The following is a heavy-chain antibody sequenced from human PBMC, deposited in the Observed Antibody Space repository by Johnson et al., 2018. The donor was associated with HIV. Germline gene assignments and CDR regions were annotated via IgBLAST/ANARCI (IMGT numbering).Heavy chain of an antibody. CDR2: ISGSGGST. V-gene: IGHV3-66*02. D-gene: IGHD2-2*01. Sequence: VQLVESGGGLVQPGGSLRLSCAASGFTVSSNYMNWVRQAPGKGLEWVSVISGSGGSTYYADSVKGLFTISRDNSKNTLYLQMNSLRAEDTAVYYCARVAPAHDAFDIWGQGTMVTVSS. CDR1: GFTVSSNY. J-gene: IGHJ3*02. CDR3: ARVAPAHDAFDI.